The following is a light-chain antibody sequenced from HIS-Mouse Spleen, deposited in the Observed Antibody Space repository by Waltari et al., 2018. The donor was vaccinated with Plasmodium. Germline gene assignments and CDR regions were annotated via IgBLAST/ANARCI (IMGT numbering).Light chain of an antibody. CDR1: SSDVGGYNY. V-gene: IGLV2-14*03. J-gene: IGLJ2*01. CDR3: SSYTSSSTLV. CDR2: DVS. Sequence: QSALTQPASVSGSPGQSITISCTGTSSDVGGYNYVSRYQQHPGKAPKLMSYDVSNRPSGVSNRFSGSKSGNTASLTISGLQAEDEADYYCSSYTSSSTLVFGGGTKLTVL.